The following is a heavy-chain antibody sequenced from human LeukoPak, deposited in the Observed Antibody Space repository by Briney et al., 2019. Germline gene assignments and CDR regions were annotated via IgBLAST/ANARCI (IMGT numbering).Heavy chain of an antibody. D-gene: IGHD4-17*01. CDR2: IYYSGST. V-gene: IGHV4-59*12. J-gene: IGHJ5*02. CDR1: GGSISSYY. CDR3: ARAHDLDYGDWFDP. Sequence: SETLSLTCTVSGGSISSYYWSWIRQPPGKGLEWIGYIYYSGSTNYNPSLKSRVTMSMDTSKNQFSLKLNSMTAADTAVYYCARAHDLDYGDWFDPWGQGILVPVSS.